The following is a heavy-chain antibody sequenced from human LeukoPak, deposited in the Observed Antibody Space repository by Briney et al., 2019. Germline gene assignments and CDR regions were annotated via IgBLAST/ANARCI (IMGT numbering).Heavy chain of an antibody. D-gene: IGHD3-10*01. Sequence: ASVKVSCKASGYTFTGYYMHWVRQAPGQELEWMGWINPNSGGTDYAQKFQGRVTMTRDTSISTAYMELSRLRSDDTAVYYCARPAVGEGSFDYWGQGTLVTVSS. CDR3: ARPAVGEGSFDY. CDR1: GYTFTGYY. J-gene: IGHJ4*02. V-gene: IGHV1-2*02. CDR2: INPNSGGT.